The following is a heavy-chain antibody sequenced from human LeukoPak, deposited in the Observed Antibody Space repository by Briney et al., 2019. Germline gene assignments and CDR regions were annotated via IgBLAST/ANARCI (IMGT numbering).Heavy chain of an antibody. CDR1: GFTFSSYA. D-gene: IGHD2-15*01. J-gene: IGHJ6*02. CDR2: ISSSGGST. V-gene: IGHV3-23*01. Sequence: GGSLRLSCAASGFTFSSYAMSWVRQAPGKGLEWVSGISSSGGSTYYADSVKGRFTISRDNAKNSLYLQMNSLRAEDTALYYCARDCSGGSCYSGWGYYYGMDVWGQGTTVTVSS. CDR3: ARDCSGGSCYSGWGYYYGMDV.